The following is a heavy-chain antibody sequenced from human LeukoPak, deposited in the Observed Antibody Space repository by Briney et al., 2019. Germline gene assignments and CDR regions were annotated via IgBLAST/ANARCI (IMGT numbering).Heavy chain of an antibody. D-gene: IGHD3-10*01. V-gene: IGHV4-59*01. CDR2: IYYSGST. Sequence: SETLSLTCTVSGGSISSYYWSWIRQPPGKGLEWIGYIYYSGSTNYNPSPKSRVTISVDSSKNQFSLKLSSVTAADTAVYYCARAQLLWFGDEKSGFDYWGQGTLVTVSS. J-gene: IGHJ4*02. CDR1: GGSISSYY. CDR3: ARAQLLWFGDEKSGFDY.